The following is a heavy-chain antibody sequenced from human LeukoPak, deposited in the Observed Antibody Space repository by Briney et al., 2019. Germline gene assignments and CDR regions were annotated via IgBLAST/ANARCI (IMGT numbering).Heavy chain of an antibody. J-gene: IGHJ1*01. Sequence: SGSTNYNPSLKSRVTISVDTSKNQFSLKLTSVTAADTAVYYCASEAYYYDSSGYREYFQHWGQGTLVTVSS. D-gene: IGHD3-22*01. V-gene: IGHV4-59*01. CDR3: ASEAYYYDSSGYREYFQH. CDR2: SGST.